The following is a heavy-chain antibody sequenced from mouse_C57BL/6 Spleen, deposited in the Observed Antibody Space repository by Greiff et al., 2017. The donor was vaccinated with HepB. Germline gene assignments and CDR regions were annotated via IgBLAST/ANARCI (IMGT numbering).Heavy chain of an antibody. CDR3: ASYYGSPWFAY. J-gene: IGHJ3*01. CDR1: GYTFTSYW. CDR2: IHPNSGST. Sequence: VQLQQPGAELVKPGASVKLSCKASGYTFTSYWMHWVKQRPGQGLEWIGMIHPNSGSTYYTEKFTSKATLTVDKSSSAAYMQLSSLTSEDSAVYYCASYYGSPWFAYWGQGTLVTVSA. D-gene: IGHD1-1*01. V-gene: IGHV1-64*01.